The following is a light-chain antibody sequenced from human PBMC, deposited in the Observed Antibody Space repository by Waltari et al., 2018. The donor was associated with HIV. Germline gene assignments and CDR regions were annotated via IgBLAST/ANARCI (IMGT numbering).Light chain of an antibody. Sequence: DIVMTQSPDSPAVSLGERATINCKSSQSVLYSSNNKNYLAWYQQKPGQPPKLLIYWASTRESGVPDRFSGSGSGTDFTLTISSLQAEDVAVYYCQQYYSTPLTFGGGTTVEIK. CDR2: WAS. J-gene: IGKJ4*01. CDR1: QSVLYSSNNKNY. CDR3: QQYYSTPLT. V-gene: IGKV4-1*01.